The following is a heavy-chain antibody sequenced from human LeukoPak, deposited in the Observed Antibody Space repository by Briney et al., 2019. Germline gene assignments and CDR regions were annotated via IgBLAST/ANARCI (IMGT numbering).Heavy chain of an antibody. Sequence: GGSLRLSCAASGFTFSSYWMSWVRQAPGKGLEWVANIKQDGSEKYYVDSVKGRFTISRDNAKNSLYLQMNSLRAEDTAVYYCAREASAYYYGSGSPTGYWGQGTLVAVSS. V-gene: IGHV3-7*01. CDR3: AREASAYYYGSGSPTGY. CDR2: IKQDGSEK. CDR1: GFTFSSYW. J-gene: IGHJ4*02. D-gene: IGHD3-10*01.